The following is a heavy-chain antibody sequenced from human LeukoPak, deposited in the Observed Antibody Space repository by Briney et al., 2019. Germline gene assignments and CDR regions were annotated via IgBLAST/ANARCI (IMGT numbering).Heavy chain of an antibody. CDR2: IKEDGSEK. CDR3: ASQFWWAAVTGTALDC. CDR1: GFTFSSYW. J-gene: IGHJ4*02. V-gene: IGHV3-7*05. Sequence: PGGSLRLSCAASGFTFSSYWMSWARQAPGKGLEWVANIKEDGSEKYYVDSVKGRFTISRDNAKNSLYLQLNSLRAEDTAVYYCASQFWWAAVTGTALDCWGQGTLVTVSS. D-gene: IGHD6-19*01.